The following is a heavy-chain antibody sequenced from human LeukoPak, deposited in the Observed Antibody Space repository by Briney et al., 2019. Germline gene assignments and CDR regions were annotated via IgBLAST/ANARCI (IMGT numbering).Heavy chain of an antibody. J-gene: IGHJ4*02. CDR3: ARVRGACSDY. V-gene: IGHV3-48*03. D-gene: IGHD3-10*02. CDR1: GFTFSTYD. Sequence: PGGSLRLSCAASGFTFSTYDMNWVRQAPGKGLEWVSYIISSDSTIYYADSVKGRYTISRDNAKNSLYLQMNSLRAEDTAVYYCARVRGACSDYWGQGTLVTV. CDR2: IISSDSTI.